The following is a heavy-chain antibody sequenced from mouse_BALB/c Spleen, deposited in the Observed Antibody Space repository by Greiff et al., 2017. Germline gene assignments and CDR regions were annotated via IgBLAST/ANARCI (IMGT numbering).Heavy chain of an antibody. J-gene: IGHJ3*01. CDR1: GFTFSDYY. D-gene: IGHD1-1*01. V-gene: IGHV5-4*02. CDR3: ARDRAYGSSPFAY. CDR2: ISDGGSYT. Sequence: EVQLVESGGGLVKPGGPLKLSCAASGFTFSDYYMYWVRQTPEKRLEWVATISDGGSYTYYPDSVKGRFTISRDNAKNNLYLQMSSLKSEDTAMYYCARDRAYGSSPFAYWGQGTLVTVSA.